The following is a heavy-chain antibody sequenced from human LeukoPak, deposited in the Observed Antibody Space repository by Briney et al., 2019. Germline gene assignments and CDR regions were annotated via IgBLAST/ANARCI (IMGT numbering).Heavy chain of an antibody. CDR3: ARDLIELAYYYDSSGYYLDY. CDR1: GFTFSNYG. Sequence: GRSLRLSCAASGFTFSNYGMHWVRQAPGKGLEWVAVIWYDGSNKYYADSVKGRFTISRDNSRTTLYLQMNSLRAEDTAVYYCARDLIELAYYYDSSGYYLDYWGQGTLVTVSS. D-gene: IGHD3-22*01. CDR2: IWYDGSNK. V-gene: IGHV3-33*01. J-gene: IGHJ4*02.